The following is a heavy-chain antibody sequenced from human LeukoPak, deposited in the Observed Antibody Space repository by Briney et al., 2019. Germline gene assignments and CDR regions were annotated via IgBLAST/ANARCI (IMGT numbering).Heavy chain of an antibody. CDR3: ARDGYDSSGYRYFQH. V-gene: IGHV4-4*07. D-gene: IGHD3-22*01. Sequence: SETLSLTCTVSGGSISSYYWSWIRQPAGKGLEWIGRIYTSGSTNYNPSLKSRVTISVDTSKNQFSLKLSSVTAADTAVYYCARDGYDSSGYRYFQHWGQGTLVTVSS. CDR2: IYTSGST. J-gene: IGHJ1*01. CDR1: GGSISSYY.